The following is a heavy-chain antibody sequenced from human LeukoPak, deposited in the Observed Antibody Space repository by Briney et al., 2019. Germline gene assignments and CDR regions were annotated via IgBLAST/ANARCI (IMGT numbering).Heavy chain of an antibody. CDR3: AREESSGWYWYFDL. CDR2: INHSGST. J-gene: IGHJ2*01. D-gene: IGHD6-19*01. Sequence: PSETLSLTCAVYGGSFSGYYWSWIRQPPGKGLEWIGEINHSGSTNYNPSLESRVTISVDTSKNQFSLKLSSVTAADTAVYYCAREESSGWYWYFDLWGRGTLVTVSS. V-gene: IGHV4-34*01. CDR1: GGSFSGYY.